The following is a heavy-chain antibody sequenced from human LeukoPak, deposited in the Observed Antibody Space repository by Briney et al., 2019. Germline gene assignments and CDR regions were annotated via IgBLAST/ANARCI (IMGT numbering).Heavy chain of an antibody. CDR1: GGSISSSIYY. Sequence: PSETLSLTCTVSGGSISSSIYYWGWIRQPPGEGLEWIGTIYYTGSTYYNPSLKSRVTISVDTSKNQFSLKLSSVTAADTAVYYCARQSPRGYSVHGADYWGQGTLVTVSS. D-gene: IGHD5/OR15-5a*01. V-gene: IGHV4-39*01. CDR3: ARQSPRGYSVHGADY. CDR2: IYYTGST. J-gene: IGHJ4*02.